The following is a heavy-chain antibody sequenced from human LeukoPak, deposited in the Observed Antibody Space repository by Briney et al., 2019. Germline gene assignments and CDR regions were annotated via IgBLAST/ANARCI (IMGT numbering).Heavy chain of an antibody. V-gene: IGHV4-4*07. CDR3: ARDPFKSGFES. CDR2: LHSSGTT. CDR1: GDPMNTYH. D-gene: IGHD6-25*01. J-gene: IGHJ4*02. Sequence: SETLSLTCTVSGDPMNTYHWAWIRQPAGKGLEWIGRLHSSGTTNFNPSLRSRVSISVDRSKKQFSLKMTSATAADTALYFCARDPFKSGFESWGQGILVTVSS.